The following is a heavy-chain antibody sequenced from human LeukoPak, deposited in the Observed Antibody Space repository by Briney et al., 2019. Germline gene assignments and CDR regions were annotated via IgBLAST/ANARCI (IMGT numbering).Heavy chain of an antibody. CDR1: GGSISSSSYY. J-gene: IGHJ6*03. CDR3: ARDTTGTTGGYYYYYMDV. D-gene: IGHD1-1*01. Sequence: SETLSLTCTVSGGSISSSSYYWGWIRQPPGKGLEWIGSIYHGGSTYYNPSLKSRVTISVDTSKNQFSLKLSSVTAADTAVYYCARDTTGTTGGYYYYYMDVWGKGTTVTVSS. V-gene: IGHV4-39*07. CDR2: IYHGGST.